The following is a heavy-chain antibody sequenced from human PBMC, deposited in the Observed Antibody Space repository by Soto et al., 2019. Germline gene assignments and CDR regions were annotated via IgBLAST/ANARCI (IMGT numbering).Heavy chain of an antibody. CDR2: IYSGGST. Sequence: EVQLVESGGGLVQPGGSLRLSCAASGFTVSSNYMSWVRQAPGKRLEWVSVIYSGGSTYYADSVKGRFTISRHNSKNTLYLQMNSLRAEDTAVYYCARATHDYGDSAEYFQHWGQGTLVTVSS. V-gene: IGHV3-53*04. CDR3: ARATHDYGDSAEYFQH. CDR1: GFTVSSNY. J-gene: IGHJ1*01. D-gene: IGHD4-17*01.